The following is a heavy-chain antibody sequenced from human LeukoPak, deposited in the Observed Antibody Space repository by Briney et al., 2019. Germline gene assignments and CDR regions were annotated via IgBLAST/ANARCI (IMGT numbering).Heavy chain of an antibody. D-gene: IGHD5-18*01. CDR3: ARGVGYSYGPLDYYYGMDV. CDR2: TNPNSGGT. Sequence: GASVKVSCKASGYTFIGYYMHWVRQAPVQGLEWMGWTNPNSGGTNYAQKFQGRVTMTRDTSISTAYMELSRLRSDDTAVYYCARGVGYSYGPLDYYYGMDVWGQGTTVTVSS. J-gene: IGHJ6*02. CDR1: GYTFIGYY. V-gene: IGHV1-2*02.